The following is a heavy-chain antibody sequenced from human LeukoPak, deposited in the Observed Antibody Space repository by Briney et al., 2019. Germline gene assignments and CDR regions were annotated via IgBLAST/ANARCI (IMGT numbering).Heavy chain of an antibody. J-gene: IGHJ5*02. Sequence: PSETLSLTCTVSGGSISSGDYYWSWIRQPPGKGLEWIGYIYYSGSTYYNPSLKSRVTISVDTSKNQFSLKLSSVTAADTAVYYCARVALDYGDYVWFDPWGQGTLVTVSS. V-gene: IGHV4-30-4*02. CDR1: GGSISSGDYY. CDR2: IYYSGST. D-gene: IGHD4-17*01. CDR3: ARVALDYGDYVWFDP.